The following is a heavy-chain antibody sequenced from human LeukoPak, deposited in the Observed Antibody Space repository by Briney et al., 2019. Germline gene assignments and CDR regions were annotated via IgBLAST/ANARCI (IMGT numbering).Heavy chain of an antibody. J-gene: IGHJ4*02. CDR1: GFIFSWLW. CDR2: IKQDGIEK. V-gene: IGHV3-7*05. CDR3: ASTGLETRYSYFDN. Sequence: GGPLSLFCVASGFIFSWLWMSWARQSPGKGLECLANIKQDGIEKYYVDSVRGRFTISRDNAKNSLYLQINSLRAEDTAVYYGASTGLETRYSYFDNWGQGTLATVSS. D-gene: IGHD5-12*01.